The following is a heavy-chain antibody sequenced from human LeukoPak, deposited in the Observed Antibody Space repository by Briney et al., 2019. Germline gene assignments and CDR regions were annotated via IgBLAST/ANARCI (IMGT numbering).Heavy chain of an antibody. D-gene: IGHD4-23*01. Sequence: GGSLRLSCAASGLTFSSYAMSWVRRAPGKGLEWVSTISDSAYSTYYADSVKGRFTISRDNSKNTLYLHMNSLRPEDTAVYYCAKQLGLTTVETWGQGTLVTVSS. CDR2: ISDSAYST. CDR1: GLTFSSYA. V-gene: IGHV3-23*01. J-gene: IGHJ5*02. CDR3: AKQLGLTTVET.